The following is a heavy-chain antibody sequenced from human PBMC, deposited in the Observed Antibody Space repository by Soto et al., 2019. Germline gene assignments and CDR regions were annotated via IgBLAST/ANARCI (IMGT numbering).Heavy chain of an antibody. D-gene: IGHD3-10*01. J-gene: IGHJ6*02. Sequence: GGSLRLSCAASGFTFSSYGMHWVRQAPGKGLEWVAVISYDGSNKYYADSVKGRFTISRDNSKNTLYLQMNSLRAEDTAVYYCANRYYYGSGSYEDYYYGMDVWGQGTTVTVSS. V-gene: IGHV3-30*18. CDR2: ISYDGSNK. CDR3: ANRYYYGSGSYEDYYYGMDV. CDR1: GFTFSSYG.